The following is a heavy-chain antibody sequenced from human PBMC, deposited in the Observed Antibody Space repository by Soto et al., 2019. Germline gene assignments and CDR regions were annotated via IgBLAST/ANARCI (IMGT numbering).Heavy chain of an antibody. J-gene: IGHJ5*02. CDR1: GGSISSFTYY. Sequence: QLQLQESGPGLVKPSETLSLTCPVSGGSISSFTYYWGWIRQPPGKGLEWIGTVYYNENTYYNPSLKSRVTITVDTAKNQFSLNLRSVTAADTAMYFCARRERYYGSPGWFDPWGPGTLVTVSS. V-gene: IGHV4-39*01. D-gene: IGHD3-10*01. CDR3: ARRERYYGSPGWFDP. CDR2: VYYNENT.